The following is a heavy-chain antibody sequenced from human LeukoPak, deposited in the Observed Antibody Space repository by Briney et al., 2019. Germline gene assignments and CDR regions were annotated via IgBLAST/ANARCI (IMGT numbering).Heavy chain of an antibody. CDR3: ARHLYTAAYSSGWSFDY. D-gene: IGHD6-19*01. V-gene: IGHV4-59*08. CDR1: GGSISSYY. CDR2: IYYSGST. Sequence: SETLSLTCTVSGGSISSYYWSWIRQPPGKGLEWIGYIYYSGSTNYNPSLKSRVTISVDTSKNQSSLKLSSVTAADTAVYYCARHLYTAAYSSGWSFDYWGQGTLVTVSS. J-gene: IGHJ4*02.